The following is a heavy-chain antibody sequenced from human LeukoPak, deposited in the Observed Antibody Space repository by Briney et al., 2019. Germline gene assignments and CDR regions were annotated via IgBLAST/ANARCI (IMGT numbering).Heavy chain of an antibody. CDR3: ARVGYDSSGRFDY. V-gene: IGHV3-11*04. Sequence: GGSLRLSCAASGFTFSDYYMTWIRQAPGKGLEWVSYISSSGSIIYYADSVKGRFVIPRDNAKNSLYLQMNSLRAEDTAVYFCARVGYDSSGRFDYWGQGTLVTVSS. CDR1: GFTFSDYY. CDR2: ISSSGSII. D-gene: IGHD3-22*01. J-gene: IGHJ4*02.